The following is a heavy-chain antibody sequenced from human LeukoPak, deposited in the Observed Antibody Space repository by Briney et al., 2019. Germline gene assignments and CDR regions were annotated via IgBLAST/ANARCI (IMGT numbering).Heavy chain of an antibody. J-gene: IGHJ4*02. CDR2: ISACNGNT. CDR1: GYTFTSYG. V-gene: IGHV1-18*01. CDR3: ARPATYGCSSTSCYLDPFDY. D-gene: IGHD2-2*01. Sequence: ASVKVSCKASGYTFTSYGISWVRQAPGQGLEWMGWISACNGNTNYAQKLQGRVTMTTDTSTSTAYMELRSLRSDDTAVYYCARPATYGCSSTSCYLDPFDYWGQGTLVTVSS.